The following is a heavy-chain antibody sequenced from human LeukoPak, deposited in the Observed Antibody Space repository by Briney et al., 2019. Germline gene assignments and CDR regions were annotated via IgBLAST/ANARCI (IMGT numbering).Heavy chain of an antibody. V-gene: IGHV3-7*01. Sequence: GGSLRLSCAASGFSFSSYWMRWLRQAPGKGLEWVANIKPDATEKYYEDSVKGRFTISRDNAKNLFYLEMNSLRGEDTAVYFCARDERVENTYPDYYYMDVWGTGTTVIVSS. CDR1: GFSFSSYW. CDR2: IKPDATEK. J-gene: IGHJ6*03. D-gene: IGHD1-1*01. CDR3: ARDERVENTYPDYYYMDV.